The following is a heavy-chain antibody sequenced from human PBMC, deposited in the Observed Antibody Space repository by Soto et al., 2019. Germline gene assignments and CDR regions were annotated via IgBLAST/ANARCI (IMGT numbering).Heavy chain of an antibody. Sequence: PSETLSLTCTDSGASISVYSWSWIRQPPGKGLEWIGYIYYSGSTNYNPSLKSRVAISVDTSKNQFSLKLSSVTAADTAVYYCARSTDSSGWRFDYWGQGTQVTVS. CDR3: ARSTDSSGWRFDY. CDR1: GASISVYS. CDR2: IYYSGST. V-gene: IGHV4-59*01. D-gene: IGHD6-19*01. J-gene: IGHJ4*02.